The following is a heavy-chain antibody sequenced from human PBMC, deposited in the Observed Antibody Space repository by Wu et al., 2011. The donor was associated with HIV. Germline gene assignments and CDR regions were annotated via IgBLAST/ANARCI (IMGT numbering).Heavy chain of an antibody. Sequence: QVQPGGSLGREVKKPGSSVKVSCKASGGTFSSYAISWVRQAPGQGLEWMGGIIPIFGTAKYAQKFQGRATITADKSTSTAYMELSSLTSEDTAVYYCARDLGGDEDYWGQGTLVTVSS. CDR1: GGTFSSYA. V-gene: IGHV1-69*14. J-gene: IGHJ4*02. D-gene: IGHD2-21*01. CDR2: IIPIFGTA. CDR3: ARDLGGDEDY.